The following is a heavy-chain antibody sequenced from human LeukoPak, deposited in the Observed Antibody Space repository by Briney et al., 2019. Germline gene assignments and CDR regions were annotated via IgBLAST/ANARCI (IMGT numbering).Heavy chain of an antibody. D-gene: IGHD1-26*01. V-gene: IGHV3-21*01. Sequence: GGSLRLSCAASGFTFSSYSMNWVRQAPGKGLEWVSSISSSSSYIYYADSVKGRFTISRDSAKNSLYLQMNSLRAEDTAVYYCARTLGFIVGATDDAFDIWGQGTMVTVSS. CDR3: ARTLGFIVGATDDAFDI. CDR1: GFTFSSYS. CDR2: ISSSSSYI. J-gene: IGHJ3*02.